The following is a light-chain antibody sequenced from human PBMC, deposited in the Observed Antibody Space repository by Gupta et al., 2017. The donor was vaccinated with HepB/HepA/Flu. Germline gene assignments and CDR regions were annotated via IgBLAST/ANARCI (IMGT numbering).Light chain of an antibody. CDR3: QSYDSSLSDVL. Sequence: QSALTQPPSVSRAPGQSVPISCTGSSSNIGAGYVVHWYQQLPGTAPKLLIYDTNSRPSGVPDRFSGSKSGTSASLAITGLQAEDEADYYCQSYDSSLSDVLFGGGTKLTVL. V-gene: IGLV1-40*01. CDR2: DTN. J-gene: IGLJ2*01. CDR1: SSNIGAGYV.